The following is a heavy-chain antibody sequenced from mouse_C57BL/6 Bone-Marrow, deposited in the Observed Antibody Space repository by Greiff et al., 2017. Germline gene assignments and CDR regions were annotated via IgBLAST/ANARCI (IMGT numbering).Heavy chain of an antibody. Sequence: EVQLEESGPVLVKPGPSVKISCKASGFTFTDYYMHWVKQSHGKSLEWIGLVYPYNGGTSYNQKFKGKATLTVDTSSSTAYMELNSLTSEDAAVYCYARQSGRRGFDDWGQGTTLTVSA. CDR1: GFTFTDYY. CDR2: VYPYNGGT. V-gene: IGHV1-36*01. CDR3: ARQSGRRGFDD. J-gene: IGHJ2*01.